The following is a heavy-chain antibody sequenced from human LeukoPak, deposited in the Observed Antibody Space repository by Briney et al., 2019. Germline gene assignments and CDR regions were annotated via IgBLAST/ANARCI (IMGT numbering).Heavy chain of an antibody. CDR1: GYTFTDYY. V-gene: IGHV1-69*13. CDR2: IIPIFGTA. J-gene: IGHJ4*02. CDR3: ARGRSSPNN. Sequence: SVKVSCKASGYTFTDYYMHWMRQAPGQGLEWMGGIIPIFGTANYAQKFQGRVTITADESTSTAYMELSSLRSEDTAVYYCARGRSSPNNWGQGTLVTVSS. D-gene: IGHD6-6*01.